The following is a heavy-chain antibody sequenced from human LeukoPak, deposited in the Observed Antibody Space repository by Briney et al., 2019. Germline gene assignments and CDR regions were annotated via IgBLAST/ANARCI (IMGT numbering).Heavy chain of an antibody. Sequence: SVKVSCKASGYTFTGYYMHWVRQAPGQGLEWMGGIIPIFGTANYAQKFQGRVTITADESTSTAYMELSSLRSEDTAVYYCASLYNCNDVGLGPMDVWGKGTTVTVSS. CDR1: GYTFTGYY. D-gene: IGHD1-20*01. V-gene: IGHV1-69*13. CDR2: IIPIFGTA. CDR3: ASLYNCNDVGLGPMDV. J-gene: IGHJ6*03.